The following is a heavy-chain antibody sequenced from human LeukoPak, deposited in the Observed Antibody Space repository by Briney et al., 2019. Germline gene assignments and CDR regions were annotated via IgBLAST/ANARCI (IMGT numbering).Heavy chain of an antibody. V-gene: IGHV3-53*01. D-gene: IGHD5-18*01. J-gene: IGHJ4*02. CDR2: IDSGGGT. CDR3: ARDTAVDC. CDR1: GFTVRANY. Sequence: GGSLRLSCAASGFTVRANYTSWVRQAPGKGLEWVSVIDSGGGTYYADSVKGRFTISKDNSKNTLYLQMNSLRVEDTAVYYCARDTAVDCWGQGTLVTVSS.